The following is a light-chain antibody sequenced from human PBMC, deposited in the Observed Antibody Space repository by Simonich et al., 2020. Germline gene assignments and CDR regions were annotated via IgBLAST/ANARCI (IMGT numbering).Light chain of an antibody. V-gene: IGLV2-11*01. J-gene: IGLJ2*01. Sequence: QSALTQPASVSGSPGQSITISCTGTSSDVGGYNYVSWYQQHPGKAPKLMIYDVSKRPSGVPDRFSGSKSGNTASLNISGLQAEDEADYYCCSYAGSYVVFGGGTKLTVL. CDR3: CSYAGSYVV. CDR1: SSDVGGYNY. CDR2: DVS.